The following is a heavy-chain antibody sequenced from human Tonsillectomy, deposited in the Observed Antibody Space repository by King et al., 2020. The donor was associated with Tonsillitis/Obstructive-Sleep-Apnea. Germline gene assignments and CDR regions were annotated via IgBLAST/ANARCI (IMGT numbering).Heavy chain of an antibody. J-gene: IGHJ3*02. CDR1: GGSISSYY. CDR2: IYYTGST. CDR3: AREGLRDAFDI. V-gene: IGHV4-59*01. Sequence: QVQLQESGPGLVKPSETLSLTCTVSGGSISSYYWSWIRQPPGKGLECIGYIYYTGSTNYNPSLKSRVTISVDTSKNQFSLKLSSATAADTAVYYCAREGLRDAFDIWGQGTMVTVSS. D-gene: IGHD5-12*01.